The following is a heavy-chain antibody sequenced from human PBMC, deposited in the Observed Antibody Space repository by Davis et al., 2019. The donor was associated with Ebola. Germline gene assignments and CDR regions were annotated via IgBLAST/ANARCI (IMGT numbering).Heavy chain of an antibody. D-gene: IGHD3-22*01. Sequence: PSETLSLTCAVYGGSFSGYYWSWIRQPPGKGLEWIGEINHSGSTNYNPSLKSRVTISVDTSKNQFSLKLSSVTAADTAVYYCARGPTDSSGYYYERMGTFDIWGQGTMVTVSS. V-gene: IGHV4-34*01. CDR3: ARGPTDSSGYYYERMGTFDI. CDR1: GGSFSGYY. CDR2: INHSGST. J-gene: IGHJ3*02.